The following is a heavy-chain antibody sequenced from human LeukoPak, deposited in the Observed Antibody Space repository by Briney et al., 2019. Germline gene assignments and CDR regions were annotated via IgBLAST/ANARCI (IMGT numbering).Heavy chain of an antibody. CDR2: ISGDGGST. CDR1: GFTFDDYA. D-gene: IGHD6-13*01. V-gene: IGHV3-43*02. CDR3: AKDMAPYSSSSESLEY. Sequence: GGSLRLSCAASGFTFDDYAMHWVRQAPGKGLEWVSLISGDGGSTYYIDSVKGRFTISRDNSKNSLYLQMNSLRTEDTALYYCAKDMAPYSSSSESLEYWGQGTLVTVSS. J-gene: IGHJ4*02.